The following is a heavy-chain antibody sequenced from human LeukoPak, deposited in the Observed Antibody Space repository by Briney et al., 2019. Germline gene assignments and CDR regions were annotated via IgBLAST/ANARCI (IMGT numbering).Heavy chain of an antibody. CDR2: MNPNSGNT. CDR1: GYTFTSYD. D-gene: IGHD6-6*01. V-gene: IGHV1-8*03. J-gene: IGHJ6*03. Sequence: GASVKVSCKASGYTFTSYDINWVRQATGQGLEWMGWMNPNSGNTGYAQKFQGRVTITRNTSISTAYMELSSLRSEDTAVYYCARRLALEYSGSSSGNYYYYMDVWGKGTTVTVSS. CDR3: ARRLALEYSGSSSGNYYYYMDV.